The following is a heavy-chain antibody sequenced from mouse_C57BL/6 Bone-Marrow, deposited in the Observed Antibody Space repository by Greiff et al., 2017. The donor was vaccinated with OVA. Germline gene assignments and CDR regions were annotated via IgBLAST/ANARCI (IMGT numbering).Heavy chain of an antibody. CDR1: GFTFSDYY. V-gene: IGHV5-16*01. J-gene: IGHJ4*01. CDR3: AREGEVTTGPYAMDY. D-gene: IGHD2-2*01. CDR2: INYDGSST. Sequence: EVMLVESEGGLVQPGSSMKLSCTASGFTFSDYYMAWVRQVPEKGLEWVANINYDGSSTYYLDSLKSRFIISRDNAKNILYLQMSSLKSEDTATYYCAREGEVTTGPYAMDYWGQGTSVTVSS.